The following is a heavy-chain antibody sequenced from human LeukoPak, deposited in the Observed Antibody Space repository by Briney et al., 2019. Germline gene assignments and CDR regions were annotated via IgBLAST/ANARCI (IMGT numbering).Heavy chain of an antibody. CDR2: LSGSAAST. Sequence: PGGSLRLSCAASGFTFSNYAMTWVRQAPGKGLEWVSLLSGSAASTYYADSVKGRFTISRDNAKNSLYLQMNSLRAEDTAVYYCASEVEMATDYWGQGTLVTVSS. V-gene: IGHV3-23*01. D-gene: IGHD5-24*01. CDR3: ASEVEMATDY. CDR1: GFTFSNYA. J-gene: IGHJ4*02.